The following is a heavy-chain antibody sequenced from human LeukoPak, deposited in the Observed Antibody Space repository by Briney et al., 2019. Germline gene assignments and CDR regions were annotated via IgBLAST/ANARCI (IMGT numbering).Heavy chain of an antibody. CDR2: ISAYNGNT. CDR3: ARTKPYTIFGVVIIGNWFDP. D-gene: IGHD3-3*01. V-gene: IGHV1-18*01. CDR1: GYTFTSYG. Sequence: GASVKVSCKASGYTFTSYGISWLRQAPGQGLEWMGWISAYNGNTNYAQKLQGRVTMTTDTSTSTAFMELRSLRSDDTAVYYCARTKPYTIFGVVIIGNWFDPWGQGTLVTVSS. J-gene: IGHJ5*02.